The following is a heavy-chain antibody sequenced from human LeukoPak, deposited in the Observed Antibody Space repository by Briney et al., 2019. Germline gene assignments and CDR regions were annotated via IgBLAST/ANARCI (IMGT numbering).Heavy chain of an antibody. V-gene: IGHV1-2*02. J-gene: IGHJ4*02. CDR1: GYTFTGYY. CDR2: FNPDSGGT. CDR3: ARGDYYDSSVYYYD. D-gene: IGHD3-22*01. Sequence: AAVKVSCKASGYTFTGYYMHWVRQAPAQGLEWMGCFNPDSGGTNYAQKFQGRVTMTRNTSISTAYMELSRLRSDDTAVYYCARGDYYDSSVYYYDWGQGALVTVSS.